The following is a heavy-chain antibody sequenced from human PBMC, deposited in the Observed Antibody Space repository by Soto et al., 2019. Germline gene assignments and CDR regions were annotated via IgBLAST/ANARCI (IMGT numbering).Heavy chain of an antibody. CDR1: GGSLTGYY. V-gene: IGHV4-34*01. CDR3: ARGQEGIVATH. Sequence: QVQLQQWGAGLLKPSETLSLTCTVNGGSLTGYYWSWIRQPPGKGLEWIGEVKDGGSTNYSPSLRGRVPISADTSKTHFSLRLNSVTAADTAVYFCARGQEGIVATHWDQGALVTVSS. D-gene: IGHD5-12*01. J-gene: IGHJ4*02. CDR2: VKDGGST.